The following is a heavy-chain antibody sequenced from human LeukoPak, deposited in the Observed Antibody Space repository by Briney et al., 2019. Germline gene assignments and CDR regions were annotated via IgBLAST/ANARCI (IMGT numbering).Heavy chain of an antibody. J-gene: IGHJ4*02. CDR3: ITNGGGDSGYGNFDY. CDR1: GFTFDDLA. CDR2: ISWNSDTR. Sequence: PGGSLGLSCAVSGFTFDDLAMRWVRPVPGKGLEWVGGISWNSDTRGYVHSVKGPFTISRDNARNSLYLQMNSLRAEDTALYYCITNGGGDSGYGNFDYWGQGTLVTVSS. V-gene: IGHV3-9*01. D-gene: IGHD5-12*01.